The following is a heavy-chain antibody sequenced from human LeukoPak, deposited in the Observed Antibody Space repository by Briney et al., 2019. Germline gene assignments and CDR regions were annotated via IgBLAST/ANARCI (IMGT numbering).Heavy chain of an antibody. D-gene: IGHD1-7*01. CDR1: GGSFSNYY. J-gene: IGHJ6*03. V-gene: IGHV4-34*01. CDR3: ARRWNYGRNYYIDV. Sequence: PSETLSLTCAVYGGSFSNYYWSWIRQPPGKGLEWIGEINDSGRINYNPSLMSLVTVSVDTSKKQFSLMLTSVTATDTAVYYCARRWNYGRNYYIDVWGNGATVSVSS. CDR2: INDSGRI.